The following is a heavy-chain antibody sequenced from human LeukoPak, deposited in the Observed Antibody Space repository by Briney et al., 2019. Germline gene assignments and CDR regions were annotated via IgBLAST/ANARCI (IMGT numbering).Heavy chain of an antibody. CDR1: GGIFSNYA. CDR3: ARGPELERFDY. V-gene: IGHV1-69*05. Sequence: SVKVSCKASGGIFSNYAISWVRQAPGQGLEWMGGIIPIFGTASYAQKFQGRVTITTDESTGTAYMELSSLRSEDTAVYYCARGPELERFDYWGQGTLVTVSS. J-gene: IGHJ4*02. D-gene: IGHD1-1*01. CDR2: IIPIFGTA.